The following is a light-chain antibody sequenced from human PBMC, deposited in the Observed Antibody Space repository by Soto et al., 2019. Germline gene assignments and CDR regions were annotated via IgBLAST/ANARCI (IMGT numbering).Light chain of an antibody. Sequence: DIQMTQSPSSLSGSVGDSVTITCRASRNIRTYLNWYQQKPWKAPQVLIYSASTLQSGVPSRFSGSGSVTDFTLTINTLQPEDSATYFCQQSHNTPRTFGQGTKVDSK. V-gene: IGKV1-39*01. CDR1: RNIRTY. CDR3: QQSHNTPRT. CDR2: SAS. J-gene: IGKJ1*01.